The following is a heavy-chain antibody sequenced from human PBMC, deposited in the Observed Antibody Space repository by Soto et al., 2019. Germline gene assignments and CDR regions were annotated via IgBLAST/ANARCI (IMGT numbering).Heavy chain of an antibody. V-gene: IGHV5-10-1*01. CDR2: IDPSDFYT. CDR3: ARLTYYYDSSGKNYGMDV. CDR1: GYDFSTYW. Sequence: PGESLKISCQASGYDFSTYWISWVRQMPGKGLEWMGRIDPSDFYTNYRPSFQGHVTISVDKSINTVYLQWSSLKASDTAMYYCARLTYYYDSSGKNYGMDVWGQGTTVTVSS. J-gene: IGHJ6*02. D-gene: IGHD3-22*01.